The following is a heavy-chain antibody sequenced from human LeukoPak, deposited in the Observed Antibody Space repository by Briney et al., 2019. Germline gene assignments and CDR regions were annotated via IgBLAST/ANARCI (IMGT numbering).Heavy chain of an antibody. CDR2: IWYDGNNK. CDR1: GFTFSSYG. CDR3: ARGIGAVDLIDY. D-gene: IGHD6-19*01. Sequence: GRSLRLSCAASGFTFSSYGMHWVRQAPGKGLEWVGVIWYDGNNKNYADSVKGRFTISRDNSKNTLFLQMNSLRAEDTAVFYCARGIGAVDLIDYWGQGTLVTVSS. J-gene: IGHJ4*02. V-gene: IGHV3-33*01.